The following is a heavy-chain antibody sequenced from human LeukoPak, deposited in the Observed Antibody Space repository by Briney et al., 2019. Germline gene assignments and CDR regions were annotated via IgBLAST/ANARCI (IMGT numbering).Heavy chain of an antibody. CDR3: ARGIRYSSSSRWFDP. Sequence: SETLSLTCAVYGGSFSGYYWSWIRQPPGKGLEWIGEINHSGSTNYNPSLKSRVTISVDTSKNQFSLKLSSVTAADTAAYYCARGIRYSSSSRWFDPWGQGTLVTVSS. CDR1: GGSFSGYY. D-gene: IGHD6-6*01. CDR2: INHSGST. V-gene: IGHV4-34*01. J-gene: IGHJ5*02.